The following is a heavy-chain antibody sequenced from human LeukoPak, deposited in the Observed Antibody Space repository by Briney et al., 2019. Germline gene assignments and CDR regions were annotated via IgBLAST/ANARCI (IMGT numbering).Heavy chain of an antibody. CDR3: ARDKDDYGSGHHWFDP. Sequence: GGSLGLPCAASGFTFSDYYMSWIRQAPGKGLEWVSYISSSGSTIYYADSVKGRFTISRDNSKNSLYLQMNSLRAEDTAVYYCARDKDDYGSGHHWFDPWGQGTLVTVSS. CDR1: GFTFSDYY. V-gene: IGHV3-11*01. J-gene: IGHJ5*02. D-gene: IGHD3-10*01. CDR2: ISSSGSTI.